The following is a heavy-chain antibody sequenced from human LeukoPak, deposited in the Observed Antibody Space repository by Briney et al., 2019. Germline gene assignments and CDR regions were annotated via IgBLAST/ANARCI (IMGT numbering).Heavy chain of an antibody. CDR3: ARGEFGVVRPFDF. Sequence: GGSLRLPCAASGFTFSNAWMTWVRQVPGKGLEWASTISNTGASTYYADSVKGRFTISRDNPKSTLYLQMDSLRAEDTAVYYCARGEFGVVRPFDFWGQGTLVTVSS. J-gene: IGHJ4*02. CDR2: ISNTGAST. V-gene: IGHV3-23*01. CDR1: GFTFSNAW. D-gene: IGHD3-3*01.